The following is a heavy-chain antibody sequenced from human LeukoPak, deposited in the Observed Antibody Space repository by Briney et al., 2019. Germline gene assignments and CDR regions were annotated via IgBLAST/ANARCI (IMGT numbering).Heavy chain of an antibody. CDR1: GGSFSGYY. J-gene: IGHJ4*02. Sequence: PSETLSLTCAVYGGSFSGYYWSWIRQPPGKGLEWIGEINHSGSTNYNPSLKSRVTISVDTSKNQFSLKLSSVTAADTAVYYCARGRTIFGVAILNKPFDYWGQGTLVTVSS. CDR3: ARGRTIFGVAILNKPFDY. CDR2: INHSGST. D-gene: IGHD3-3*01. V-gene: IGHV4-34*01.